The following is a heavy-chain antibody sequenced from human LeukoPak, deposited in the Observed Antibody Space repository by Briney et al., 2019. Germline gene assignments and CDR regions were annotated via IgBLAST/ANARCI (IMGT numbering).Heavy chain of an antibody. CDR3: ARQQVIVGVEAAQFDF. J-gene: IGHJ4*02. Sequence: SETLSLTCTVSGVSMSSLAKYWGWIRLSPGKGLEWLGSVYYNGNTYYHPSLGGRVTLYLDLSKNQFYLRLTPVAAADSAVYYCARQQVIVGVEAAQFDFWGQGMLVTASS. CDR2: VYYNGNT. D-gene: IGHD2-21*02. CDR1: GVSMSSLAKY. V-gene: IGHV4-39*01.